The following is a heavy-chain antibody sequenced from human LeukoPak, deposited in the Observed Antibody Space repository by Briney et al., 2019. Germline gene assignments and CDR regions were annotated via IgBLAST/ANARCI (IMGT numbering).Heavy chain of an antibody. CDR2: ISGTSTTI. V-gene: IGHV3-48*01. Sequence: GGSLRLSCAASGFTFSSYSMNWVRQAPGKGLEWVSYISGTSTTIYYTDSVKGRFTIFRDNAKNSLYLQMNSLRAEDTALYYCARDIYDSGDFRGDFWGQGTLVTVSS. J-gene: IGHJ4*02. D-gene: IGHD3-22*01. CDR1: GFTFSSYS. CDR3: ARDIYDSGDFRGDF.